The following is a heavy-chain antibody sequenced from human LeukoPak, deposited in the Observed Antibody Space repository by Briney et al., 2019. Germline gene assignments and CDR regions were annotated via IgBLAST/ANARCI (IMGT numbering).Heavy chain of an antibody. V-gene: IGHV3-30*02. CDR2: IRYDGNKK. J-gene: IGHJ4*02. D-gene: IGHD3-9*01. CDR3: AKDRVLRYFDWLFDLDY. CDR1: GLTFSNYG. Sequence: GGSLSLSCAASGLTFSNYGMHWVRQAPGKGLEWVAFIRYDGNKKYYADSVKGRFTISRDNAKNTLYLQMNSLRADDTAVYYCAKDRVLRYFDWLFDLDYWGQGTLVTVSS.